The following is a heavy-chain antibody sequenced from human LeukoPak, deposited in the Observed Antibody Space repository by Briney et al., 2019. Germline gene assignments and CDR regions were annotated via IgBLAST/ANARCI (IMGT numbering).Heavy chain of an antibody. J-gene: IGHJ5*02. D-gene: IGHD3-10*01. CDR1: GGSISSGGYS. V-gene: IGHV4-30-2*01. CDR2: IYHSGST. CDR3: ARMASIGWFDP. Sequence: SETLSLTCAVSGGSISSGGYSWSWIRQPPGKGLEWIGYIYHSGSTYYNPSLKSRVTISVDRSKNQFSLKLSSVTAADTAVYYCARMASIGWFDPWGQGTLVTVSS.